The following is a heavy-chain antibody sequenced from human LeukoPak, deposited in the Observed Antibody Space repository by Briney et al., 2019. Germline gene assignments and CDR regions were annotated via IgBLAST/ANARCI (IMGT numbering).Heavy chain of an antibody. J-gene: IGHJ4*02. CDR3: ARGAYSSSSDFDY. CDR2: MNPNSGNT. D-gene: IGHD6-13*01. CDR1: GYTFTSYD. V-gene: IGHV1-8*01. Sequence: ASVKVSRKASGYTFTSYDINWVRQATGQGLEWMGWMNPNSGNTGYAQKFQGRVNMTRNTSISTAYMELSSVRSEDTAVYYCARGAYSSSSDFDYWGQGTLVTVSS.